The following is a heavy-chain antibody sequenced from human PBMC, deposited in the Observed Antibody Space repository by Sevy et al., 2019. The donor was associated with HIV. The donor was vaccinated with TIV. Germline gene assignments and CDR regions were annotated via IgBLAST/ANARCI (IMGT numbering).Heavy chain of an antibody. CDR3: AREAQVVGVDLDF. CDR2: ISSTSSYI. V-gene: IGHV3-21*04. D-gene: IGHD3-22*01. CDR1: GFTFSSYS. J-gene: IGHJ4*02. Sequence: GESLKISCAASGFTFSSYSMNWVRQAPGEGLEWVASISSTSSYIYHADSVKGRFTVSRDNAKNSQFLQMNNLRVDDTAVYYCAREAQVVGVDLDFWGQGTLVTVSS.